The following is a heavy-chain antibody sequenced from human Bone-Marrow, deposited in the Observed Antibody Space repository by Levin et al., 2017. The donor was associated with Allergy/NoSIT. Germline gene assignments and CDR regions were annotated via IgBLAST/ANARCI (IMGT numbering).Heavy chain of an antibody. V-gene: IGHV3-49*03. CDR3: STPLVVVVAATRGY. Sequence: GGSLRLSCTASGFTFADYTMSWFRQAPGQGLQWVGFIRSKAYGGTTECAASVKGRFTISRDDSKSIAYLQMNSLKTADTGVYYCSTPLVVVVAATRGYWDQGTLVTVYS. J-gene: IGHJ4*02. CDR2: IRSKAYGGTT. D-gene: IGHD2-15*01. CDR1: GFTFADYT.